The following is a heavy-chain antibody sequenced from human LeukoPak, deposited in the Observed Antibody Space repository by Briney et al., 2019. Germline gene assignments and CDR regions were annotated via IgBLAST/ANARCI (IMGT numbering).Heavy chain of an antibody. V-gene: IGHV4-4*07. J-gene: IGHJ3*02. CDR3: ARTRRGYSSDGAFDI. D-gene: IGHD6-19*01. Sequence: SETLSLTCTVSGDSISSYYWSWIRQPAGKGLEWIGRIYTSGSTNYNPSLKSRVTMSVDTSKNQFSLKLSSVTAADTAVYYCARTRRGYSSDGAFDIWGQGTMVTVSS. CDR1: GDSISSYY. CDR2: IYTSGST.